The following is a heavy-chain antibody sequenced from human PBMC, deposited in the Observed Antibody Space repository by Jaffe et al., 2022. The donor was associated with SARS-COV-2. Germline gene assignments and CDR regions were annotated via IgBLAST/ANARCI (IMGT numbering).Heavy chain of an antibody. CDR2: IYYSGST. V-gene: IGHV4-59*01. CDR1: GGSISSYY. CDR3: ARLPRSTVTTPWYFDL. D-gene: IGHD4-17*01. J-gene: IGHJ2*01. Sequence: QVQLQESGPGLVKPSETLSLTCTVSGGSISSYYWSWIRQPPGKGLEWIGYIYYSGSTNYNPSLKSRVTISVDTSKNQFSLKLSSVTAADTAVYYCARLPRSTVTTPWYFDLWGRGTLVTVSS.